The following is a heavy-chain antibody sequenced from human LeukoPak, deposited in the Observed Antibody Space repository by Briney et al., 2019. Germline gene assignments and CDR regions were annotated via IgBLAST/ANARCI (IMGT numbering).Heavy chain of an antibody. D-gene: IGHD6-13*01. CDR1: GDSISSGDYY. Sequence: SETLSLTCTVSGDSISSGDYYWGWIRQPPGKGLEWIGSIYYSGSTYYNPSLKSRVTISVDTSKNQFSLKLSSVTAADTAVYYCARERGYSSSWLNWFDPWGQGTLVTVSS. CDR2: IYYSGST. CDR3: ARERGYSSSWLNWFDP. V-gene: IGHV4-39*07. J-gene: IGHJ5*02.